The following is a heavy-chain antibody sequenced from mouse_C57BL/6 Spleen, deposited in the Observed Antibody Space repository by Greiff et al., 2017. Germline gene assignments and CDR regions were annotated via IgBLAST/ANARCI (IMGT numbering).Heavy chain of an antibody. D-gene: IGHD2-4*01. V-gene: IGHV5-4*01. CDR2: ISDGGSYT. CDR1: GFTFSSYA. J-gene: IGHJ3*01. Sequence: EVKLVESGGGLVKPGGSLKLSCAASGFTFSSYAMSWVRQTPEQRLEWVATISDGGSYTYYPDNVKGRFTISRDNAKNNLYLQMSHLKSEDTAMYYGARDTDYDVLRFAYWGQGTLVTVSA. CDR3: ARDTDYDVLRFAY.